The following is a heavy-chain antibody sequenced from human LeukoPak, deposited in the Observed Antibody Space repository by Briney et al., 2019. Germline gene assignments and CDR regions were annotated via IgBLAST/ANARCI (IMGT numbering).Heavy chain of an antibody. CDR3: ARHSYYYDSSGYYYFDY. D-gene: IGHD3-22*01. J-gene: IGHJ4*02. CDR1: GASIRSHY. V-gene: IGHV4-59*08. CDR2: IYYSGST. Sequence: PSETLSLTCTVSGASIRSHYWSWIRQPPGKGLEWIGYIYYSGSTNYNPSLKSRVTISVDTSKNQFSLKLFSVTAADTAVYYCARHSYYYDSSGYYYFDYWGQGTLVTVSS.